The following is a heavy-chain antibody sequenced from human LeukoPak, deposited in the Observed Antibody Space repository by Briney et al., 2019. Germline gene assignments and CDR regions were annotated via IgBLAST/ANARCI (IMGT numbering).Heavy chain of an antibody. Sequence: GGSLRLSCAASGFTVSSNYLNWVRQAPGKGLEWVSVIYSDGSTYYADSVKGRFTNSRDNSKNTLYLQMNSLRVEDTAVYYCARELGEAFDIWGQGTMVTVSS. CDR3: ARELGEAFDI. CDR1: GFTVSSNY. D-gene: IGHD3-16*01. CDR2: IYSDGST. J-gene: IGHJ3*02. V-gene: IGHV3-66*01.